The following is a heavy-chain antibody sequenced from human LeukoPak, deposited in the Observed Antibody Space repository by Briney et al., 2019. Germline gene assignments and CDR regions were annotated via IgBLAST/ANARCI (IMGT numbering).Heavy chain of an antibody. CDR2: ISAYNGNT. J-gene: IGHJ4*02. D-gene: IGHD4-17*01. Sequence: ASVKVSCKASGYTFTSYGISWVRQAPGQGLEWMGWISAYNGNTNYAQKLRGRVTMTTDTSTSTAYMELRSLRSDDTAVYYCARFDGDYGERYYFDYWGQGTLVTVSS. CDR1: GYTFTSYG. CDR3: ARFDGDYGERYYFDY. V-gene: IGHV1-18*01.